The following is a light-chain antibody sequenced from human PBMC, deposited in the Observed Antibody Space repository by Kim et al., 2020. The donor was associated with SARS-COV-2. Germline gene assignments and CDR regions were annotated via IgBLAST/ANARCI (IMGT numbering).Light chain of an antibody. Sequence: VSPGQKASLTCSGDKLGDKYACWYQQEPGQSPVQVIYQDSKRPTGIPERFSGSNSGNTANLTNSGTQAMDEADYYCQAWDSSTEDFRTGTKVTV. CDR1: KLGDKY. CDR3: QAWDSSTED. V-gene: IGLV3-1*01. CDR2: QDS. J-gene: IGLJ1*01.